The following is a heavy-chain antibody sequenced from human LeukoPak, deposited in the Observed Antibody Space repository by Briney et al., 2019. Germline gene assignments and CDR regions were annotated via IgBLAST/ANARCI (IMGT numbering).Heavy chain of an antibody. CDR3: ASRHY. J-gene: IGHJ4*02. V-gene: IGHV4-59*01. Sequence: PSETLSLTCTVSGGSISSYYWSWIRQPPGKGLEWIGYIYYSGSTNYNPSLKSRVTISVDTSKNQFSLKPSSVTAADTAVYYCASRHYWGQGTLVTVSS. CDR2: IYYSGST. CDR1: GGSISSYY.